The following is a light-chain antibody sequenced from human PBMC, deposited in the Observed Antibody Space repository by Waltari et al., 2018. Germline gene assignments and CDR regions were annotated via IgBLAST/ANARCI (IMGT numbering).Light chain of an antibody. J-gene: IGKJ4*01. CDR2: STS. V-gene: IGKV1-39*01. CDR3: QQGDRFPLT. Sequence: DIQMTQSPSSLSASVGDRVTITCRAAQRISSYLNWYQVKPGKAPKLLIYSTSTLQSGVPSRFSGSGSGTDFTLTISSLQPEDFATYYCQQGDRFPLTFGGGTKVEI. CDR1: QRISSY.